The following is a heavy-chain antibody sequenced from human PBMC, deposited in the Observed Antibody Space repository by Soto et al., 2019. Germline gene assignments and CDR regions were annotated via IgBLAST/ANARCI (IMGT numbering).Heavy chain of an antibody. Sequence: GGSLRLSCAASGFTFSSYGMHWVRQAPGKGLEWVAVIWDDGSNKYYADSVKGRFTISRDNSKNTLYLQMNSLRAEDTAVYYCAREAVTISYGMDVWGQGTTVTVSS. CDR3: AREAVTISYGMDV. CDR2: IWDDGSNK. V-gene: IGHV3-33*01. J-gene: IGHJ6*02. CDR1: GFTFSSYG. D-gene: IGHD4-4*01.